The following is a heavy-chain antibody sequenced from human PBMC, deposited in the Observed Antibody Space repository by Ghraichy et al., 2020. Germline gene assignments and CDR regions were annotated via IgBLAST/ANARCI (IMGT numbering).Heavy chain of an antibody. D-gene: IGHD4-17*01. Sequence: ASVKVSCKAAGYTVTSYGVSWVRQAPGQGLEWMGWISAYTGNTDYAQKLQGRVTMTTDTSTSTAYMELRSLRSDDTAVYYCARDEDYGDPTGLDYWGQGTLVTVSS. CDR2: ISAYTGNT. CDR1: GYTVTSYG. J-gene: IGHJ4*02. CDR3: ARDEDYGDPTGLDY. V-gene: IGHV1-18*01.